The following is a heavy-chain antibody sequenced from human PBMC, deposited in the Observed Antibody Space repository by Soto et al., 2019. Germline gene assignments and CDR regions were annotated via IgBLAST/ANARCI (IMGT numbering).Heavy chain of an antibody. D-gene: IGHD4-17*01. Sequence: GGSLRLSCAASGFTFSSYSMNWVRQAPGKGLEWVSSISSSSSYIYYADSVKGRFTISRDNAKNSLYLQMNSLRAEDTAVYYCAREGYGDQYFDYWGQGTLVTVSS. J-gene: IGHJ4*02. V-gene: IGHV3-21*01. CDR3: AREGYGDQYFDY. CDR2: ISSSSSYI. CDR1: GFTFSSYS.